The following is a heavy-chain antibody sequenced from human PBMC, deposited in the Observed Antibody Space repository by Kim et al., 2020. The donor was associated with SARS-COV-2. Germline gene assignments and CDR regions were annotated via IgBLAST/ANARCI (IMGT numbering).Heavy chain of an antibody. CDR3: ARDSMVRGVFDS. V-gene: IGHV6-1*01. J-gene: IGHJ4*02. D-gene: IGHD3-10*01. CDR2: N. Sequence: NDYSVSVKSRISINPDTSENQFSLPLDSVTPDDTAVYYCARDSMVRGVFDSWGQGSLVTVSS.